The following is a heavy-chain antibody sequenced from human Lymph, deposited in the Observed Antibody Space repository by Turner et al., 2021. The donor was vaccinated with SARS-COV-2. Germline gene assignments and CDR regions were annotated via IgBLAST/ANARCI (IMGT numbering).Heavy chain of an antibody. CDR2: ISWSGGSI. D-gene: IGHD1-26*01. J-gene: IGHJ4*02. Sequence: EVQLVESGGGLVHTGRALGLSCAASGFTFDDYAMHWVRQAPGKGLEWVSGISWSGGSIAYADSVKGRFTISRDNPKNSLYLQMNSLRAEDTAFYYCAKDLAGTYYSSFDYWGQGTLVTVSS. CDR1: GFTFDDYA. V-gene: IGHV3-9*01. CDR3: AKDLAGTYYSSFDY.